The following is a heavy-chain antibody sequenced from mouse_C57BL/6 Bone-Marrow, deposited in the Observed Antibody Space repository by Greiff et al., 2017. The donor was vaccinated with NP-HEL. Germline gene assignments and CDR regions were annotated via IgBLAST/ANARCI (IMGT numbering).Heavy chain of an antibody. CDR2: ISDGGSYT. Sequence: DVKLQESGGGLVKPGGSLKLSCAASGFTFSSYAMSWVRQTPEKRLEWVATISDGGSYTYYPDNVKGRFTISRDNAKNNLYLQMSHLKSEDTAMYYCARVPPYFDYWGQGTTLTVSA. J-gene: IGHJ2*01. CDR1: GFTFSSYA. V-gene: IGHV5-4*03. CDR3: ARVPPYFDY.